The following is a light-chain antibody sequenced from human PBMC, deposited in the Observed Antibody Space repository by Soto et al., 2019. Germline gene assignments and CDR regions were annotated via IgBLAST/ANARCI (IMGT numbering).Light chain of an antibody. CDR3: AAWDDSLNGCV. CDR2: TNS. J-gene: IGLJ1*01. V-gene: IGLV1-44*01. CDR1: SSNIGSNS. Sequence: QSVLTQPPSASGTPGQRVTISCPGSSSNIGSNSVHWYRQIPGTAPKLLIYTNSQRPSGVPDRFSGSKSGTSASLAISGLQSEDEADYYCAAWDDSLNGCVFGTGTKVTVL.